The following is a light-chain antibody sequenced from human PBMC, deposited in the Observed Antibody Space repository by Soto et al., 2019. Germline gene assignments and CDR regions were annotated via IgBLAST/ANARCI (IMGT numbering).Light chain of an antibody. Sequence: QSVLTQPASVSGSPGQSITISCTGTSSDVGGYNYVSWYQQQSGKAPKLMIHEVSNRPSGVSNRFSGSKSGNTASLTISGLQAEDEADYYCSSYTTSSNYVFGSGTKVTVL. V-gene: IGLV2-14*01. CDR3: SSYTTSSNYV. CDR2: EVS. CDR1: SSDVGGYNY. J-gene: IGLJ1*01.